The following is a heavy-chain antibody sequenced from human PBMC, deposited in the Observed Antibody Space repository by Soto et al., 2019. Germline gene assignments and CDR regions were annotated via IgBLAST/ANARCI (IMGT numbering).Heavy chain of an antibody. CDR2: IYSGGST. J-gene: IGHJ4*02. CDR1: GFTVSSNY. V-gene: IGHV3-66*01. CDR3: ARAYYDFWSGYQPYYFDY. D-gene: IGHD3-3*01. Sequence: GGSLRLSCAASGFTVSSNYMSWVRQAPGKGLEWVSVIYSGGSTYYADSVKGRFTISRDNSKNTLYLQMNSLRAEDTAVYYCARAYYDFWSGYQPYYFDYWGQGTLVTVSS.